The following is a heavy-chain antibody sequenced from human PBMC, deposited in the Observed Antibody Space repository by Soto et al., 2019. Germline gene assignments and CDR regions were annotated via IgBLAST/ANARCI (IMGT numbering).Heavy chain of an antibody. J-gene: IGHJ5*02. CDR3: AHRRHSGYDVDDWFDP. CDR1: GFSLSTSGVG. V-gene: IGHV2-5*02. Sequence: QITLKESGPTLVKPTQTLTLTCTFSGFSLSTSGVGVGWIRQPPGKALEWLALIYWDDDKRYSPSLKSRLTITKDTSKNQVVLTMTNMDPVDTVTYYCAHRRHSGYDVDDWFDPWGQGTLVTVSS. D-gene: IGHD5-12*01. CDR2: IYWDDDK.